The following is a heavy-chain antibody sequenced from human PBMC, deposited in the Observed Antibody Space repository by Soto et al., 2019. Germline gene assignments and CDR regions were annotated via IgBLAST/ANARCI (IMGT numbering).Heavy chain of an antibody. Sequence: GGSLSLSCTASGFTFGDYAMSWFRQAPGKGLEWVGFIRSKAYGGTTEYAASVKGRFTISRDDSKSIAYLQMNSLKTEDTAVYYCTRDKYSGYDPYYFDYWGQGTLVTVSS. CDR3: TRDKYSGYDPYYFDY. J-gene: IGHJ4*02. V-gene: IGHV3-49*03. CDR1: GFTFGDYA. D-gene: IGHD5-12*01. CDR2: IRSKAYGGTT.